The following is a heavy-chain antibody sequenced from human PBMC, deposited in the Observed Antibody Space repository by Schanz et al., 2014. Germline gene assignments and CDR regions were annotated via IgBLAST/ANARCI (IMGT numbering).Heavy chain of an antibody. J-gene: IGHJ4*02. V-gene: IGHV1-69*02. Sequence: QVQLVQSGAAVKKPGSSVKVSCKASGGTFSTYTISWVRQAPGQGLEWMGRIIPILGIANYAQKFQGRVTITADKSTYTASMDASSQRCNHTAVYSCASSGAGYSSSWDFDYWGQGTLGTVSS. CDR2: IIPILGIA. CDR1: GGTFSTYT. D-gene: IGHD6-13*01. CDR3: ASSGAGYSSSWDFDY.